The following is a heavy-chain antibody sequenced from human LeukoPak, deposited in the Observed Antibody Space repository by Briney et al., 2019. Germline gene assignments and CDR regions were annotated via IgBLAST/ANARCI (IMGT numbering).Heavy chain of an antibody. CDR3: V. J-gene: IGHJ6*03. Sequence: SETLSLTCTVSGGSISSSSYYWGWIRQPPGKGLEWIGSIYYSGSTYYNPSLKSRVTISVDTSKNQFSLNRISVTAAGTAYYMDVWGKRTTLTGSS. V-gene: IGHV4-39*07. CDR2: IYYSGST. CDR1: GGSISSSSYY.